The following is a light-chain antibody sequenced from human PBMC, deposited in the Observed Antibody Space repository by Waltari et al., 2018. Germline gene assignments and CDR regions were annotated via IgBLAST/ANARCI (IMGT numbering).Light chain of an antibody. CDR3: QTGGFGTWV. J-gene: IGLJ3*02. V-gene: IGLV4-69*01. CDR2: VNSDGSH. Sequence: LLPQSPSPPPPLGPPARLTGPLSVGHGSNLFPWLLQQPGKGPRYLMRVNSDGSHSKGDEIPDRFSGSSSGAERYLTISSLQSEDETDYYCQTGGFGTWVFGGGTKLTVL. CDR1: VGHGSNL.